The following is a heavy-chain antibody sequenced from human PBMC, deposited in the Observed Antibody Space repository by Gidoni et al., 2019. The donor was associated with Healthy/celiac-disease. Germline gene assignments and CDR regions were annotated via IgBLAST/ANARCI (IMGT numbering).Heavy chain of an antibody. Sequence: QVQLVQSGAEVKKPGSSVKGSCKPSGGPFSSSAMIWVRQAPGQGLEWMGGIIPIFGTANYAQKFQGRVTITADESTSTAYMELSSLRSEDTAVYYCARDPSRYCSGGSCPEGAFDIWGQGTMVTVSS. CDR2: IIPIFGTA. V-gene: IGHV1-69*01. CDR3: ARDPSRYCSGGSCPEGAFDI. D-gene: IGHD2-15*01. J-gene: IGHJ3*02. CDR1: GGPFSSSA.